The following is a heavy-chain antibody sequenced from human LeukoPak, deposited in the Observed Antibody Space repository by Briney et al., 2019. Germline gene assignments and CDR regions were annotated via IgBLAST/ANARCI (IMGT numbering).Heavy chain of an antibody. CDR2: ISGSGGKT. CDR3: ARDKSGSDSARGAVIDI. D-gene: IGHD1-26*01. J-gene: IGHJ3*02. Sequence: GGSLRLSCAASGFTFSSQAMSWVRQAPGEGLEWVSGISGSGGKTYYVDSVKGRFTISRDESKNTLELQMNSLRAEDTAVYYCARDKSGSDSARGAVIDICGQGAMVTVSS. V-gene: IGHV3-23*01. CDR1: GFTFSSQA.